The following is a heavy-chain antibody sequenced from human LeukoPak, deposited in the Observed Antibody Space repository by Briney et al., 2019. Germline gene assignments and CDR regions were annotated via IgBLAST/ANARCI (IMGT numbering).Heavy chain of an antibody. J-gene: IGHJ4*02. V-gene: IGHV1-18*01. CDR1: GYIFTSYG. CDR3: ARDLTTVTPIDY. Sequence: ASVKVSCKASGYIFTSYGISWVRQAPGRGLEWMGWISTYNGNTNYAQDFQDRVTMTTDTSTTTAYMELRSLRSDDTAVYYCARDLTTVTPIDYWGQGTLITVSS. D-gene: IGHD4-17*01. CDR2: ISTYNGNT.